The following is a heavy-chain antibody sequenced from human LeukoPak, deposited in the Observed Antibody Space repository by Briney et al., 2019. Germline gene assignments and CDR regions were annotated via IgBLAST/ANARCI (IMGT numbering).Heavy chain of an antibody. CDR3: ARSTTVTTARQTYYYYYMDV. J-gene: IGHJ6*03. V-gene: IGHV7-4-1*02. Sequence: ASVKVSCKASGYTFTSYAMNWVRQAPGQGLEWMGWINTNTGNPTYAQGFTGRFVFSLDTSVSTAYLQISSLKAEDTAVYYCARSTTVTTARQTYYYYYMDVWGKGTTVTVSS. CDR1: GYTFTSYA. CDR2: INTNTGNP. D-gene: IGHD4-17*01.